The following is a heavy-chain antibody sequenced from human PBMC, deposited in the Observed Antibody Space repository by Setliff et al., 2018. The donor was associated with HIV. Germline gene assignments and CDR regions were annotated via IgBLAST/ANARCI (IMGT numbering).Heavy chain of an antibody. CDR1: GFTFSTYS. V-gene: IGHV3-48*01. D-gene: IGHD1-26*01. CDR3: VRDHLWAFDY. Sequence: GGSLRLSCAASGFTFSTYSMTWVRQAPGKGLEWVSYISGSSSPIYYADSVKGRFTISRDNAKNSLYLQMNSLRVEDTAVYYCVRDHLWAFDYWGQGTLVTVSS. J-gene: IGHJ4*02. CDR2: ISGSSSPI.